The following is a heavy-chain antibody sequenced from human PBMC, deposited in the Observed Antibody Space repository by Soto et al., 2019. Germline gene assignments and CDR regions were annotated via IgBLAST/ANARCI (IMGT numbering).Heavy chain of an antibody. J-gene: IGHJ6*02. D-gene: IGHD3-9*01. CDR3: TTIDPGFYYYYGMDV. CDR2: IKSKTDGGTT. CDR1: GFTFSNAW. V-gene: IGHV3-15*07. Sequence: PGGSLRLSCAASGFTFSNAWMNWVRQAPGKGLEWVGRIKSKTDGGTTDYAAPVKGRFTISRDDSKNTLYLQMNSLKTEDTAVYYCTTIDPGFYYYYGMDVWGQGTTVTVSS.